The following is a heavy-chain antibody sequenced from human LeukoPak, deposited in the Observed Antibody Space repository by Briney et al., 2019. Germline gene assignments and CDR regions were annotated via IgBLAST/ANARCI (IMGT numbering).Heavy chain of an antibody. CDR3: ARLLDSGGYYSPLDY. CDR2: MNPNSGYT. Sequence: ASVKVSCKASGYTFTSYDINWVRQATGQGLEWMGWMNPNSGYTGYAQKFQGRVTMTRNTSINTTYMELGSPTSEDTAVYYCARLLDSGGYYSPLDYWGQGTLVTVSS. D-gene: IGHD3-22*01. J-gene: IGHJ4*02. CDR1: GYTFTSYD. V-gene: IGHV1-8*01.